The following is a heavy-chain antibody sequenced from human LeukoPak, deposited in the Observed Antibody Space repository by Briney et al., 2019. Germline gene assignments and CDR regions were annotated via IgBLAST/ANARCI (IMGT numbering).Heavy chain of an antibody. D-gene: IGHD3-10*01. Sequence: GESLEISCKGSGYSFTTYRISWVRQMPGKGLEWMGTIDPRDSYSNYSPSFQGHVTISADKSISTASLQWSSLKASDTAMYYCARHGGGFDYWGQGTLVTVSS. V-gene: IGHV5-10-1*01. CDR2: IDPRDSYS. CDR1: GYSFTTYR. CDR3: ARHGGGFDY. J-gene: IGHJ4*02.